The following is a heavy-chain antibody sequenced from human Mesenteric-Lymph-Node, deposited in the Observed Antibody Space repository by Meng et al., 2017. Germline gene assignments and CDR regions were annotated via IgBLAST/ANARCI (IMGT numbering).Heavy chain of an antibody. J-gene: IGHJ4*02. CDR2: IKQNERDK. Sequence: GGSLRLSCAASGFTFSSYWMHWVRQAPGKGLEWVANIKQNERDKFYVDSVKGRFTISRDNAKNLLFLQINNLRVEDTAIYYCARDSVRNYYDSSGYTDWGQGTLVTVSS. D-gene: IGHD3-22*01. CDR3: ARDSVRNYYDSSGYTD. CDR1: GFTFSSYW. V-gene: IGHV3-7*01.